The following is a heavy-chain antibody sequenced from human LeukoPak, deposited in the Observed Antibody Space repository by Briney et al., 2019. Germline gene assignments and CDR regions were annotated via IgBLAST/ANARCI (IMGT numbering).Heavy chain of an antibody. D-gene: IGHD6-13*01. V-gene: IGHV1-69*04. CDR1: GVTFSSYA. CDR2: IIPILGIA. Sequence: GASVKVSCKASGVTFSSYAISWVRQAPGQGLEWMGRIIPILGIANYAQKFQGRVTITADKSTSTAYMELSSLRSEDTAVYYCAREKRQQLANWFDPWGQGTLVTVSS. CDR3: AREKRQQLANWFDP. J-gene: IGHJ5*02.